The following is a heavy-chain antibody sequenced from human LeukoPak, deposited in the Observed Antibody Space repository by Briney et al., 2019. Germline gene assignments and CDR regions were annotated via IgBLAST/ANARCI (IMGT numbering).Heavy chain of an antibody. V-gene: IGHV4-30-2*01. CDR2: IYHSGST. J-gene: IGHJ4*02. CDR1: GGSISSGGYS. D-gene: IGHD3-9*01. Sequence: SQTLSLTCAVSGGSISSGGYSWSWIRQPPGKGLECIGYIYHSGSTYYNPSLKSRVTISVDRSKNQFSLKLSSVTAADTAVYYCARQDYDILSGAGFDYWGRGTLVTVSS. CDR3: ARQDYDILSGAGFDY.